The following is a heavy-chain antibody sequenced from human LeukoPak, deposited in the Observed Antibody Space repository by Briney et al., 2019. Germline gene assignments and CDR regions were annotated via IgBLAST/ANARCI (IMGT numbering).Heavy chain of an antibody. J-gene: IGHJ4*02. Sequence: GRSLRLSCAASGFTFSSYGMHWVRQAPGKGLEWVAAISYDGSNKYYADSVKGRFTISRDNSKNTLYLQMNSLRAEDTAVYYCAKDGYSSGWSYFDYWGQGTLVTVSS. CDR1: GFTFSSYG. CDR3: AKDGYSSGWSYFDY. CDR2: ISYDGSNK. D-gene: IGHD6-19*01. V-gene: IGHV3-30*18.